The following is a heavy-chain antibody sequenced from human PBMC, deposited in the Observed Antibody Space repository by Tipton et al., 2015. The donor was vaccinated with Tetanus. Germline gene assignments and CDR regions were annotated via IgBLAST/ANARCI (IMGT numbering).Heavy chain of an antibody. J-gene: IGHJ5*02. CDR2: ISPFNENV. D-gene: IGHD3/OR15-3a*01. CDR3: ARGRGLGPHEYFEH. Sequence: QLVQSGAEVKKPGASVKVSCKASGYTFTHYGVNWVRQAPGQGLEWMGWISPFNENVNYAKKFQGRLTMTTDRSTATVYMDLRSLRSDDTAVYYCARGRGLGPHEYFEHWGQGTLVTVSS. CDR1: GYTFTHYG. V-gene: IGHV1-18*01.